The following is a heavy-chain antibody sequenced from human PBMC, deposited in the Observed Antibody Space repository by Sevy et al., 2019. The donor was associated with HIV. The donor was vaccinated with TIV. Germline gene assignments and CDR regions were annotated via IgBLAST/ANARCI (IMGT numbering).Heavy chain of an antibody. V-gene: IGHV4-39*01. CDR3: ARRTGTLIRWFDP. CDR2: IYYSGST. CDR1: GGSISSSSYY. J-gene: IGHJ5*02. D-gene: IGHD1-7*01. Sequence: SETLSLTCTVSGGSISSSSYYWGWIRQPPGKGLEWIGCIYYSGSTYYNPSLKSPVTISVDTSNNQFSLKLGSVTAADTAVYYCARRTGTLIRWFDPGCQGTLVTVSS.